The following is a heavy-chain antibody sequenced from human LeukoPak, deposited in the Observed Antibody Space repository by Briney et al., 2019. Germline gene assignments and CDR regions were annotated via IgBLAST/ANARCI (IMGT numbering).Heavy chain of an antibody. V-gene: IGHV3-30*02. J-gene: IGHJ4*02. CDR3: AKSHYDFWSGYPYYFDY. Sequence: GGSLGLSCAASGFTFSSYGMHWVRQAPGKGLEWVAFIRYDGSNKYYADSVKGRFTISRDNSKNTLYLQMNSLRAEDTAVYYCAKSHYDFWSGYPYYFDYWGQGTLVTVSS. D-gene: IGHD3-3*01. CDR1: GFTFSSYG. CDR2: IRYDGSNK.